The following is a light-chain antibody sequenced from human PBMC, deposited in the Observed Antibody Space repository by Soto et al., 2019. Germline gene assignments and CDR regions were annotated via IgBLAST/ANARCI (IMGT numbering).Light chain of an antibody. CDR2: AAT. Sequence: DIQMTQSPSSLSASVGDRVTITCRASQSISNYLNWYQHQPGKAPNLLIYAATTSHSGVPSMFSGSGSTTHITLTISSLQPEDFATYSCHQAYSSPDTFAQGTKVEI. CDR3: HQAYSSPDT. V-gene: IGKV1-39*01. J-gene: IGKJ1*01. CDR1: QSISNY.